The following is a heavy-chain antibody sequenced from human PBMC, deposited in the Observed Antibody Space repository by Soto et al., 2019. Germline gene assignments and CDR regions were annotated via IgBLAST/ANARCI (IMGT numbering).Heavy chain of an antibody. Sequence: ASVKVSCKASGYTFTSYDINWVRQATGQGLEWMGWMNPNSGNTGYAQKFQGRVTMTRDTSISTAYMELSRLRSDDTAVYYCRGGYNAFDIWGQGTMVTVSS. CDR1: GYTFTSYD. V-gene: IGHV1-8*01. J-gene: IGHJ3*02. CDR3: RGGYNAFDI. D-gene: IGHD3-10*01. CDR2: MNPNSGNT.